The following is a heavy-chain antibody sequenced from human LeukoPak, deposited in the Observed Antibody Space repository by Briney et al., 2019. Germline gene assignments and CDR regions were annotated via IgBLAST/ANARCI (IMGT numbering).Heavy chain of an antibody. CDR1: GGSISSSSYY. V-gene: IGHV4-39*07. CDR2: IYYSGST. J-gene: IGHJ4*02. CDR3: AREAGSERYFDS. Sequence: PSETLSLTCTVSGGSISSSSYYWGWIRQPPGKGLEWIGSIYYSGSTYYNPSLKSRVTISVDTSKNQFSLKLSSVTAADTAVYYCAREAGSERYFDSWGQGTLVTVSS.